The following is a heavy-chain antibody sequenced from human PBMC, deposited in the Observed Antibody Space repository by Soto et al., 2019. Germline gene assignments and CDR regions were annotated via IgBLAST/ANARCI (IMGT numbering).Heavy chain of an antibody. J-gene: IGHJ4*02. Sequence: EVQLLESGGGLVQPGGSLRLSCAASGFTFSSYAMSWVRQAPGKGLEWVSAISGSGGSTYYADSEKGRFTISRDNSKNTLYLQMNSLRAEDTAVYYCAKELEDYYGSGSYYSRSFDYWGQGTLVTVSS. CDR3: AKELEDYYGSGSYYSRSFDY. D-gene: IGHD3-10*01. V-gene: IGHV3-23*01. CDR2: ISGSGGST. CDR1: GFTFSSYA.